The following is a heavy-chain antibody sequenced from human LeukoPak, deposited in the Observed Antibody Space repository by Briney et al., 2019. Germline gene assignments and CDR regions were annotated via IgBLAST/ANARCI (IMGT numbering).Heavy chain of an antibody. CDR2: MSTNSSGK. D-gene: IGHD3-22*01. CDR1: GYTHPSYD. V-gene: IGHV1-8*01. J-gene: IGHJ4*02. CDR3: VSPGVYYDSIGYYPFDD. Sequence: ASVTVSRKASGYTHPSYDINGVRQPSGQGREWMGRMSTNSSGKGYAQKFQGRGTMDTNTSIRTAYMELSSLRSADEAVYYCVSPGVYYDSIGYYPFDDWGQGTLVTVSS.